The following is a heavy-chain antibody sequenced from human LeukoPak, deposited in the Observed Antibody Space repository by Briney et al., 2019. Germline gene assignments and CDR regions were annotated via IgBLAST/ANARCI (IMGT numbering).Heavy chain of an antibody. Sequence: PSETLSLTCTVSGGSISSGGYYWSWIRQHPGKGLEWIGYIYYSGSTYYNPSLKSRVTISVDTSKNQFSLKLSSVTAADTAVYYCAGTPLTTVTWVDYWGQGTLVTVSS. CDR3: AGTPLTTVTWVDY. CDR2: IYYSGST. D-gene: IGHD4-17*01. V-gene: IGHV4-31*03. J-gene: IGHJ4*02. CDR1: GGSISSGGYY.